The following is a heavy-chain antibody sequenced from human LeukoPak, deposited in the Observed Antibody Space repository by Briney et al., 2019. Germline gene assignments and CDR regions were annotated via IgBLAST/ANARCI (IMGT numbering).Heavy chain of an antibody. V-gene: IGHV4-39*01. J-gene: IGHJ4*02. CDR1: DDSISSSDYF. CDR3: ARQGDNSGSYVYFDY. Sequence: SETLSLTCTVSDDSISSSDYFWAWIRQPPGKGLEWIGSISYSGSTYFNPSLKSRVSISVDASRDQFSLKLSSVTAADAAVYYCARQGDNSGSYVYFDYWGQGTQVSVSS. CDR2: ISYSGST. D-gene: IGHD6-19*01.